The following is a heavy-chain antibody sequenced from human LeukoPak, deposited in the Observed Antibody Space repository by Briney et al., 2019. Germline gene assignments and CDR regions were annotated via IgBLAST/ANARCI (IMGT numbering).Heavy chain of an antibody. D-gene: IGHD6-13*01. Sequence: GGSLRLSCAASGFTFSSYGMHWVRQAPGKGLEWVAFIRYDGSNKYYADSVKGRFTISRDNSKNTLYLQMNSLRVEDTAVYYCAKDSRIAAAGTIGHSYYFDYWGQGTLVTVSS. J-gene: IGHJ4*02. CDR1: GFTFSSYG. V-gene: IGHV3-30*02. CDR2: IRYDGSNK. CDR3: AKDSRIAAAGTIGHSYYFDY.